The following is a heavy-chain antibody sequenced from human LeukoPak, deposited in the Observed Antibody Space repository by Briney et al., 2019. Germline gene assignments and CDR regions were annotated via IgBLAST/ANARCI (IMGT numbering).Heavy chain of an antibody. J-gene: IGHJ5*02. CDR2: IYYSGST. V-gene: IGHV4-59*01. Sequence: TPSETLSLTCTVSGGSISSYYWSWIRQPPGKGLEWIGYIYYSGSTNYNPSLKSRVTISVDTSKNQFSLKLSSVTAADTAVYYCARDPDPWGQEPWSPSP. CDR1: GGSISSYY. D-gene: IGHD1-14*01. CDR3: ARDPDP.